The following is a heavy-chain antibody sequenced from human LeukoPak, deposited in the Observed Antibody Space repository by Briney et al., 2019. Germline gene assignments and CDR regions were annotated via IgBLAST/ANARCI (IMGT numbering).Heavy chain of an antibody. J-gene: IGHJ4*02. CDR2: ISAYNGNT. CDR1: GYTFTSYG. CDR3: ARDSLYCISASCYPYLKDFDY. V-gene: IGHV1-18*01. D-gene: IGHD2-2*01. Sequence: ASVKVSCKASGYTFTSYGISWVRQAPGQGPEWMGWISAYNGNTNYAQKLQGRVTMTTDTSTSTAYMELRSLRSYDTAVYYCARDSLYCISASCYPYLKDFDYCGQGTLVTVSS.